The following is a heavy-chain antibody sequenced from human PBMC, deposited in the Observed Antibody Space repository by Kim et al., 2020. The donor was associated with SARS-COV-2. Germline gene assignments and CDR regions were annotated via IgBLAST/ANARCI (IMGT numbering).Heavy chain of an antibody. D-gene: IGHD3-16*02. J-gene: IGHJ4*02. Sequence: SETLSLTCTVSGGSISSGGYYWSWIRQHPGKGPEWIGYIYYSGSTYYNPSLKSRVTISVDTSKNQFSLKLSSVTAADTAVYYCARAPRGGVITFGGVISGGFDYWGQGTLVTVSS. CDR1: GGSISSGGYY. V-gene: IGHV4-31*03. CDR3: ARAPRGGVITFGGVISGGFDY. CDR2: IYYSGST.